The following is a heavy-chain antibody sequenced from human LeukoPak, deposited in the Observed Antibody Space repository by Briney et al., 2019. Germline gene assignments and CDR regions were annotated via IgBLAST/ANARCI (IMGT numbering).Heavy chain of an antibody. V-gene: IGHV3-74*01. J-gene: IGHJ4*02. CDR2: INSDGSST. CDR1: GFTFDDYA. CDR3: ARDFYGSGSLRY. D-gene: IGHD3-10*01. Sequence: GGSLRLSCAASGFTFDDYAMHWVRQAPGKGLEWVSRINSDGSSTSYADSMKGRFTISRDNAKNTLYLQMNSLRAEDTAVYYCARDFYGSGSLRYWGQGTLVTVSS.